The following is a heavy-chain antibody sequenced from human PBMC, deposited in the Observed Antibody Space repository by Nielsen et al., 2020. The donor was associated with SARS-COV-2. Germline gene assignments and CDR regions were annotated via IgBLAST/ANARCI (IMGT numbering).Heavy chain of an antibody. CDR3: ARVSIQDYYYCIDV. D-gene: IGHD3-3*01. CDR1: GYTFTSYA. CDR2: INTNTGNP. J-gene: IGHJ6*02. Sequence: ASVKVSCKASGYTFTSYAMNWVRQAPGQGLEWMGWINTNTGNPTYAQGFTGRFVFSLDTSVSTAYLQISSLKAEDTAVYYCARVSIQDYYYCIDVWGQGTTVTVSS. V-gene: IGHV7-4-1*02.